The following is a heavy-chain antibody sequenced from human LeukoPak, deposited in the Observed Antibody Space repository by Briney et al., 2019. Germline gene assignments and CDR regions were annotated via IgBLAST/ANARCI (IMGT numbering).Heavy chain of an antibody. CDR1: GYSISNGYY. CDR3: ARGAEYYAIWRGYAGYSDY. D-gene: IGHD3-3*01. Sequence: PSEILSLTCTVSGYSISNGYYWGWIRQPPGKGLEWVGSIYHRGSTYYNPSLRSRVTISLDRSKKKFSLKLTSVTAADTAAYFCARGAEYYAIWRGYAGYSDYWGQGISVTVSS. CDR2: IYHRGST. J-gene: IGHJ4*02. V-gene: IGHV4-38-2*02.